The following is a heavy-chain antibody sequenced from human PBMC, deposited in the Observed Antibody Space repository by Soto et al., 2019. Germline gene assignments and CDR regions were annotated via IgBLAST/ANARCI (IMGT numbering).Heavy chain of an antibody. CDR2: LNLNSGNT. V-gene: IGHV1-8*01. J-gene: IGHJ4*02. D-gene: IGHD3-22*01. Sequence: QVQLVQSGAEVKKPGASVKVSCKASGYTFTSYDINWVRQATGQGLEWMGWLNLNSGNTGYAQKFQGRVTMTRNTSISTAYMELSSLRSEDTAVYYCARAVHYYYDSSGYYYGVFYFDYWGQGTLVTVYS. CDR3: ARAVHYYYDSSGYYYGVFYFDY. CDR1: GYTFTSYD.